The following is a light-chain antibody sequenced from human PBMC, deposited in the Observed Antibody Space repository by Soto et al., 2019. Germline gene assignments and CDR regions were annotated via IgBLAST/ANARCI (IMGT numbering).Light chain of an antibody. J-gene: IGLJ2*01. Sequence: QSALTRPPSASGSPGQSVTISCTGTSSDVGGYNYVSWYQQHPGKAPKLMIYEVSKRPSGVPDRFSGSKSGNTASLTVSGLQAEDEADYYCSSYAGSNNLGVVFGGGTKLTVL. CDR3: SSYAGSNNLGVV. CDR1: SSDVGGYNY. CDR2: EVS. V-gene: IGLV2-8*01.